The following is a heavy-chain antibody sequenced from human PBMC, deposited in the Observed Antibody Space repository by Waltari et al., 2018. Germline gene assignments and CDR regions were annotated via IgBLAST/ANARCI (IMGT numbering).Heavy chain of an antibody. CDR2: IDYSGST. D-gene: IGHD3-22*01. CDR3: ARGISGDSSGYLDY. Sequence: QVQLQESGPGLVKPSETLSLTCTVSGGSISSYYWSWIRQPPGKGLEWIGYIDYSGSTNYNPSLKSRVTISVDTSKNQFSLKLSSVTAADTAVYYCARGISGDSSGYLDYWGQGTLVTVSS. J-gene: IGHJ4*02. CDR1: GGSISSYY. V-gene: IGHV4-59*01.